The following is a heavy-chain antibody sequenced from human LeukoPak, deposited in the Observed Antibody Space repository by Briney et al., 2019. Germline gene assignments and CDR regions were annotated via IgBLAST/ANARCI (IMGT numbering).Heavy chain of an antibody. CDR2: IRYDGIYK. V-gene: IGHV3-30*02. J-gene: IGHJ5*02. D-gene: IGHD3-10*01. CDR3: ASARRSGGITMIRGVKDRGWFDP. CDR1: GFTFNNNG. Sequence: GGSLRLSCAASGFTFNNNGMHWARQAPGKGLEWVAFIRYDGIYKYYADSVKGRFTISRDNSKNTLYLQMNSLRAEDTAVYYCASARRSGGITMIRGVKDRGWFDPWGQGTLVTVSS.